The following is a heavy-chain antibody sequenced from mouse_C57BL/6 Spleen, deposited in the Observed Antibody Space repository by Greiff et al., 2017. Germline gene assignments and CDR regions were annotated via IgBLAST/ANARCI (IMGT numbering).Heavy chain of an antibody. J-gene: IGHJ4*01. CDR2: IDPEDGET. V-gene: IGHV14-2*01. CDR1: GFNIKDYY. Sequence: EVHLVESGAELVKPGASVKLSCTASGFNIKDYYMHWVKQRTEQGLEWIGRIDPEDGETKYAPKFQGKATITADTSSNTAYLRLSSLTSEDTAVYYCARGKWLLFYAMDYWGQGTSVTVSS. CDR3: ARGKWLLFYAMDY. D-gene: IGHD2-3*01.